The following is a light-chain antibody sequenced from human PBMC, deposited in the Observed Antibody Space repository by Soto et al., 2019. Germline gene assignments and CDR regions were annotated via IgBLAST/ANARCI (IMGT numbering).Light chain of an antibody. CDR3: QQYYSYSEA. V-gene: IGKV1-8*01. Sequence: AILMTQSPSSLSASPGDRVTITCRASQGISSYLAWYQQKPGKAPKLLIYAAFTLQSGVPSRFSGSGSGTDFTLTISCLQSEDFATYYCQQYYSYSEAFGQGTKVDIK. J-gene: IGKJ1*01. CDR1: QGISSY. CDR2: AAF.